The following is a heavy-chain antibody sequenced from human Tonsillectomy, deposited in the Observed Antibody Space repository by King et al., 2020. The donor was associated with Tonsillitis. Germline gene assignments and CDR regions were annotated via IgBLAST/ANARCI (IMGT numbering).Heavy chain of an antibody. V-gene: IGHV3-23*04. CDR2: ISGSGGST. CDR1: GFTFSSYA. Sequence: VQLVESGGGLVQPGGSLRLSCAASGFTFSSYAMSWVRQAPGKGLEWGSAISGSGGSTYYADSVKGRFTISRDNSKNTLCLQMNSLRAEDTAVYYCAKTTRLEDYYYGMDVWGQGTTVTVSS. J-gene: IGHJ6*02. D-gene: IGHD1-1*01. CDR3: AKTTRLEDYYYGMDV.